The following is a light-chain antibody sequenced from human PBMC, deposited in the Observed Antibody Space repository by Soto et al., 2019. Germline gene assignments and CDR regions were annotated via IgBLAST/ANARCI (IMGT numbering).Light chain of an antibody. CDR1: QTVSSK. J-gene: IGKJ1*01. CDR2: DTS. CDR3: HQRKSWPRT. V-gene: IGKV3-11*01. Sequence: EIVLTQSPATLSSSPRERATLSCRASQTVSSKLAWYQHKPGQAPRLLIYDTSNRATGIPARFSGSGSGTDFTLTISSLEPEDFAVYYCHQRKSWPRTFGQGTKVEIK.